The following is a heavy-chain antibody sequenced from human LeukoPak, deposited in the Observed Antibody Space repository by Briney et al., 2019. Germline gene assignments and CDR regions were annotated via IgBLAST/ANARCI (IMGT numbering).Heavy chain of an antibody. Sequence: GESLKISCKGSGYSFTSYWIGWVRQMPGKGLEWTGIIYPGDSDTRYSPSFQGQVTISADKSISTAYLQWSSLKASDTAMYYCARSHYYDSSGYYYFDYWGQGTLVTVSS. CDR1: GYSFTSYW. V-gene: IGHV5-51*01. CDR3: ARSHYYDSSGYYYFDY. J-gene: IGHJ4*02. D-gene: IGHD3-22*01. CDR2: IYPGDSDT.